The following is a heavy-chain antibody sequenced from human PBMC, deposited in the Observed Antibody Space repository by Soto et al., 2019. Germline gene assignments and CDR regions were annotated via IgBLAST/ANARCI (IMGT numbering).Heavy chain of an antibody. V-gene: IGHV4-34*01. CDR3: AKTMVRGVTIRVVLYYFGY. CDR1: GGSFSGYY. Sequence: QVQLQQWGAGLLKPSETLSLTCAVYGGSFSGYYWSWIRQPPGKGLEWIGEINHSGSTNYNPSLKGRVTIAVDTSKNQFYLKLNSVTAADTAVYYYAKTMVRGVTIRVVLYYFGYCCQETLATVSS. D-gene: IGHD3-10*01. CDR2: INHSGST. J-gene: IGHJ4*02.